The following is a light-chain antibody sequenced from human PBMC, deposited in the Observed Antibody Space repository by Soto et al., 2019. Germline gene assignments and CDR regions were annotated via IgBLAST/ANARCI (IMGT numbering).Light chain of an antibody. J-gene: IGKJ5*01. CDR1: QTVSINY. CDR3: QQRSNT. Sequence: EIVLTQSPGTLSLSPGERATLSCRASQTVSINYLAWYQQKPGQPPRLLIYGASSRAAGIPDRFSGSGSGIEFTLTISSLQSEDFAVYYCQQRSNTFGQGTRLEIK. CDR2: GAS. V-gene: IGKV3D-20*02.